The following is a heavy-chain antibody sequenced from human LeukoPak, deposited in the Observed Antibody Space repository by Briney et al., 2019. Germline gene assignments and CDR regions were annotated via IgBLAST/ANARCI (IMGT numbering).Heavy chain of an antibody. J-gene: IGHJ4*02. Sequence: GRSLRLSCAASGVTFSSYGMHWVRQAPGKGLEGVAVISYDGSNKYYADSVKGRFTISRDNSKNTLYLQMNSLRVEDTAVYYCAKDGRGTFDYWGQGTLVTVSS. CDR2: ISYDGSNK. CDR1: GVTFSSYG. V-gene: IGHV3-30*18. CDR3: AKDGRGTFDY. D-gene: IGHD1-1*01.